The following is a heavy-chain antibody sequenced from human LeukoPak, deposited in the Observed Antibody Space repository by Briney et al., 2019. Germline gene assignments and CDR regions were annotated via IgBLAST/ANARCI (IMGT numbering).Heavy chain of an antibody. J-gene: IGHJ4*02. V-gene: IGHV3-11*04. D-gene: IGHD2-2*01. Sequence: PGGSLRLSCAASGFTFSDYYISWIRQAPGKGLEGVSYISTSGDTIYYADSVKGRFTISRDNAKNILYLQMNSLRAGDTAVYYCAREGNSVVVPAAIDFWGQGTLVTVSS. CDR2: ISTSGDTI. CDR1: GFTFSDYY. CDR3: AREGNSVVVPAAIDF.